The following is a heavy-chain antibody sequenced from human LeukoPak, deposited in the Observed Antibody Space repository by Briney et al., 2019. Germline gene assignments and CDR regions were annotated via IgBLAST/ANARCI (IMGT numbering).Heavy chain of an antibody. CDR2: ISSSSSYI. V-gene: IGHV3-21*04. D-gene: IGHD1-26*01. CDR1: GFTFSSYS. J-gene: IGHJ4*02. Sequence: GGSLRLSCAASGFTFSSYSMNWVRQAPGKGLEWVSSISSSSSYIYYADSVKGRFTISRDNAKNSLYLQMNSLRAEDTALYYCARVESSGSYSTADYWGQGTLVTVSS. CDR3: ARVESSGSYSTADY.